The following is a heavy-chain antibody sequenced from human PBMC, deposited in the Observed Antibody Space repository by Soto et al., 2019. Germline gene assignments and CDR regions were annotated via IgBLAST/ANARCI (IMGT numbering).Heavy chain of an antibody. CDR1: RFTSSSYS. D-gene: IGHD3-16*02. Sequence: GGSQRLSYAASRFTSSSYSKNWVRQAPGKGLEWVSSSSSSSSYIYYADLVKGRFTISRDKAKNSLYLQMNSMRAEDTAVYYCARHKYYDYVWGSYRLNYFDYWGQGTLVTVSS. V-gene: IGHV3-21*01. CDR3: ARHKYYDYVWGSYRLNYFDY. J-gene: IGHJ4*02. CDR2: SSSSSSYI.